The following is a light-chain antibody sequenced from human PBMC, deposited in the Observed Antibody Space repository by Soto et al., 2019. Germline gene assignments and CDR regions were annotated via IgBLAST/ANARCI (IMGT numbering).Light chain of an antibody. CDR2: DVT. V-gene: IGLV2-14*01. J-gene: IGLJ2*01. Sequence: QSALTQPASVSGSPGQSITISCTGTSSDIGAYNYVSWYQQHPGRAPKLMIYDVTNRPSGVSDRFSGSKSGNTASLTISGLQAEDEADYYCSSYTSGSTLVFGGGTKLPS. CDR3: SSYTSGSTLV. CDR1: SSDIGAYNY.